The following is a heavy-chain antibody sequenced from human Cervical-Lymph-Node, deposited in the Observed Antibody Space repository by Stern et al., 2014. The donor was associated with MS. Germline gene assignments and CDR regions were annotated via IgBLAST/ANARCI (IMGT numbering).Heavy chain of an antibody. V-gene: IGHV1-69*01. J-gene: IGHJ6*02. CDR3: ARDNDYNGMDV. CDR1: GGSFINHA. D-gene: IGHD3-16*01. CDR2: FIPIFGTT. Sequence: QVQLVQSGAEVKKPGSSVKVSCKASGGSFINHAISWVRQAPGQGLEWMGGFIPIFGTTHYAQKFQGRVTITADESATTAYMELSSLRSQDTAVYFCARDNDYNGMDVWGQGTTVIVSS.